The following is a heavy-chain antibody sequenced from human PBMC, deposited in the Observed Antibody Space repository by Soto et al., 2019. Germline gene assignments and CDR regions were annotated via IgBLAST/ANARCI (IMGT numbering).Heavy chain of an antibody. CDR3: ARDLYYDFWSGCFDY. CDR2: INAGIGNT. V-gene: IGHV1-3*01. Sequence: ASVKGSCKASGYTFTSYAMHCVRQATGQRLEWMGWINAGIGNTKYSQKFQGRVTITRDTSASTAYMELSSLRSEDTAVYYCARDLYYDFWSGCFDYWGQGTLVTVS. CDR1: GYTFTSYA. J-gene: IGHJ4*02. D-gene: IGHD3-3*01.